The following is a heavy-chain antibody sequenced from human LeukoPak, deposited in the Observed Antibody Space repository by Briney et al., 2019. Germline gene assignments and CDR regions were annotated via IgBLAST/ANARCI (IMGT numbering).Heavy chain of an antibody. CDR1: GGSFSGYY. J-gene: IGHJ1*01. D-gene: IGHD3-22*01. V-gene: IGHV4-34*01. Sequence: PSETLSFTCAVYGGSFSGYYWSWIRQPPGKGLEWIGEINHSGSTNYNPSLKSRVTISVDTSKNQFSLKLSSVTAADTAVYYCARGRGITMIVASTRYFQHWGQGTLVTVSS. CDR3: ARGRGITMIVASTRYFQH. CDR2: INHSGST.